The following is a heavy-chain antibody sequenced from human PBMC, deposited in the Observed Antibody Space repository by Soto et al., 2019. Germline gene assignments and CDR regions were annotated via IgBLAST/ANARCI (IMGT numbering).Heavy chain of an antibody. CDR2: INPSGGST. CDR1: GYTFTSYY. CDR3: ARNLINMIPGYYYYGMDV. J-gene: IGHJ6*02. Sequence: GASVKVSCKASGYTFTSYYMHWVRQAPGQGLEWMGIINPSGGSTSYAQKFQGRVTMTRDTSTSTVYMELSSLRSEDTAVYYCARNLINMIPGYYYYGMDVWGQGTTVTVSS. V-gene: IGHV1-46*01. D-gene: IGHD3-22*01.